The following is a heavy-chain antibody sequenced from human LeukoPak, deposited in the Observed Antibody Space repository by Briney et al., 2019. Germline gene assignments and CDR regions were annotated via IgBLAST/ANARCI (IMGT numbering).Heavy chain of an antibody. CDR3: ARFTLLDAFDI. Sequence: PSETLSLTCTVSGGSISSSSYYWGWIRQPPGKGLEWIGSIYYSGSTYYNPSLKSRVTISVDTSKNQFSLKLSSVTAADTAVYYCARFTLLDAFDIWGQGTMVNVSS. J-gene: IGHJ3*02. D-gene: IGHD3-16*01. V-gene: IGHV4-39*01. CDR2: IYYSGST. CDR1: GGSISSSSYY.